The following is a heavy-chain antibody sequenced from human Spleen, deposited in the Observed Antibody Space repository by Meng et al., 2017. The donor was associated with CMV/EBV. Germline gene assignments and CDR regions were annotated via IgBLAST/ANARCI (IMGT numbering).Heavy chain of an antibody. J-gene: IGHJ6*02. Sequence: SGYPFSDYYRGWLRQAPGRGLEWVSYISSSGAIVYSADSVKGRFTVSRDNAKNSLYLQMNSLRVEDTAIYYCARALRKANFRRGLDVWGQGTTVTVSS. D-gene: IGHD1-14*01. CDR3: ARALRKANFRRGLDV. CDR1: GYPFSDYY. CDR2: ISSSGAIV. V-gene: IGHV3-11*04.